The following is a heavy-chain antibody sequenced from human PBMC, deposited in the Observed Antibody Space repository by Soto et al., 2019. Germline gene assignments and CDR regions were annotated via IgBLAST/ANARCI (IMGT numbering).Heavy chain of an antibody. D-gene: IGHD6-13*01. CDR3: VQVVGGCQLVHAFDI. V-gene: IGHV3-21*01. J-gene: IGHJ3*02. CDR1: GFSFSSYS. CDR2: ISSSSSYI. Sequence: GGSLRLSCAACGFSFSSYSMKWVRQAPGKGLQWVSSISSSSSYIYYAESVKCRFTISRYNAKNSLYLQIVSLRAEDMAVYYCVQVVGGCQLVHAFDIWSQGTMGAV.